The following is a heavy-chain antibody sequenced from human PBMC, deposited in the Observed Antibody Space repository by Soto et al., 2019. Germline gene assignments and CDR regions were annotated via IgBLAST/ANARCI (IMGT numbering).Heavy chain of an antibody. CDR3: ARGREKTVDAAMVRGLDY. Sequence: PSETLSLTCAVYGGSFSGYYWSWIRQPPGKGLEWIGEINHSGSTNYNPSLKSRVTISVDTSKNQFSLKLSSVTAADTAVYYCARGREKTVDAAMVRGLDYWGQGTLVTVSS. D-gene: IGHD5-18*01. CDR2: INHSGST. J-gene: IGHJ4*02. V-gene: IGHV4-34*01. CDR1: GGSFSGYY.